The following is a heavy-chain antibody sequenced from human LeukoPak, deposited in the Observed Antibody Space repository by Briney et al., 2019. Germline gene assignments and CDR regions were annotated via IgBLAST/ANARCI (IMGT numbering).Heavy chain of an antibody. CDR1: GFTFSSYG. CDR3: AKQGCSGGSCYFFAFYI. Sequence: GRSLRLSCAASGFTFSSYGMHWVRQAPGKGLEWVAFIRYDGSNKYYADSVKGRFTISRDNSKNTLYLQMNRLRAEDTAVYYCAKQGCSGGSCYFFAFYIWGQGTMVTVSS. V-gene: IGHV3-30*02. CDR2: IRYDGSNK. J-gene: IGHJ3*02. D-gene: IGHD2-15*01.